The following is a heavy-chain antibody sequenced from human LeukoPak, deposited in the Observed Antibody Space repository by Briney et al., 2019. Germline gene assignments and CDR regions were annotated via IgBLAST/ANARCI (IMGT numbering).Heavy chain of an antibody. CDR1: GGSISSYY. CDR2: IYYSGSP. CDR3: ARSGLDSRYYFGMDV. V-gene: IGHV4-59*01. J-gene: IGHJ6*02. Sequence: TSEILSLTCTVSGGSISSYYWSWIRQPPGGGLEWIGYIYYSGSPNYNPSLKRRVTISLDTSKSQFSLKLRSVTAADTAVYYCARSGLDSRYYFGMDVWGQGTTVTVSS. D-gene: IGHD5-12*01.